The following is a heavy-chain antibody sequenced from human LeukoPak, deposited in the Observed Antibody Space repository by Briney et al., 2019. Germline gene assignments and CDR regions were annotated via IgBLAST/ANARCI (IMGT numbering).Heavy chain of an antibody. J-gene: IGHJ4*02. V-gene: IGHV3-23*01. CDR2: ISGDGANT. Sequence: GGSLRLSCAASGFTFTGYAMHWVRQAPGEGLEWVSAISGDGANTYCADSVKGRFTMSRDNSKNTLYLQMNSLRAEDTAVYFCAKTVSGSHSYQGGDYWGQGTLVFVSS. CDR1: GFTFTGYA. CDR3: AKTVSGSHSYQGGDY. D-gene: IGHD3-16*02.